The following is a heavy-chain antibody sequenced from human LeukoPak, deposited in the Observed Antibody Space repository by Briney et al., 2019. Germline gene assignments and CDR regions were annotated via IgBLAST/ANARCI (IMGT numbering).Heavy chain of an antibody. D-gene: IGHD4-17*01. CDR3: ARHLPRGDGGFAFDY. V-gene: IGHV4-59*01. CDR2: IHYSGST. J-gene: IGHJ4*02. Sequence: SETLSLTCTVSGGSISSYYWSWIRQPPGKGLEWIGYIHYSGSTKYNPSLNSRVTISVDTSNNQFSLKVSSVTAADTAVYYCARHLPRGDGGFAFDYWGPGTLVTVSS. CDR1: GGSISSYY.